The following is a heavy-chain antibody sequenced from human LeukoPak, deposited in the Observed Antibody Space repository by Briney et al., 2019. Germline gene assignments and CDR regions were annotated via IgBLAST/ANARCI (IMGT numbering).Heavy chain of an antibody. V-gene: IGHV1-69*13. J-gene: IGHJ4*02. Sequence: PVKVSCKASGGTFSSNAISWVRQAPGQGLEWMGGFIPIPGTAIYAQKFQGRVTITADESTTTAYMELSSLRSEDTAVYYCAREGMTGHNVDYWGQGTLVTVSS. CDR3: AREGMTGHNVDY. D-gene: IGHD3-9*01. CDR2: FIPIPGTA. CDR1: GGTFSSNA.